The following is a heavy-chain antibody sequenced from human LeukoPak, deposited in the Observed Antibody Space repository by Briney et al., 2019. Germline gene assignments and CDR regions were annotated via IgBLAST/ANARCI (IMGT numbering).Heavy chain of an antibody. V-gene: IGHV1-69*13. CDR1: GGTFSSYA. CDR3: ARDSDGNYGYYYYGTDV. J-gene: IGHJ6*02. Sequence: ASVNVSFTASGGTFSSYAISWVRQAPGQGLEWMGGIIPIFGTANYAQKFQGRVTITADESTSTAYMELSSLRSEDTAVYYCARDSDGNYGYYYYGTDVWGQGTTVTVSS. CDR2: IIPIFGTA. D-gene: IGHD4-17*01.